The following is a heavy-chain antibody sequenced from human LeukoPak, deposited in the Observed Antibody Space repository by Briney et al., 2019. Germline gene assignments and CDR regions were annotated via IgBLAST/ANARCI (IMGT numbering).Heavy chain of an antibody. CDR3: ARDGAYCGGDCYLGGNYYYGMDV. Sequence: GGSLRLSCAASGFSFNSDWMDWVRQAPGKGLEWVANIKHDESEKNYLDSVKGRFTISRDNAQNSLYLQMNSLRAEDTAVYYCARDGAYCGGDCYLGGNYYYGMDVWGQGTTVTVSS. CDR2: IKHDESEK. D-gene: IGHD2-21*02. CDR1: GFSFNSDW. V-gene: IGHV3-7*03. J-gene: IGHJ6*02.